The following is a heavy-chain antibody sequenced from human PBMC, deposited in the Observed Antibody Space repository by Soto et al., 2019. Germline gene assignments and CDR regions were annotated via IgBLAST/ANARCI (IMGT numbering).Heavy chain of an antibody. J-gene: IGHJ5*01. CDR1: GYTFNSYG. V-gene: IGHV1-18*01. Sequence: QVQLVQSGAEVKKPGASVKVSCKASGYTFNSYGISWVRQAPGQGLEWMGWISVYNGNTNYAQKPQGRVTMTTDTSTSTAYMELRSLRSDDTAVYYCARAPGYCSGDICLGWFDSWGQGTLVTVSS. D-gene: IGHD2-15*01. CDR3: ARAPGYCSGDICLGWFDS. CDR2: ISVYNGNT.